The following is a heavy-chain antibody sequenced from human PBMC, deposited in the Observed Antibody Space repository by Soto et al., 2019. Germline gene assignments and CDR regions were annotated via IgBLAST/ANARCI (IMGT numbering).Heavy chain of an antibody. Sequence: SETLSLTCTVSGGSIISYYWSWIRQPPGKGLEWIGYIYYSGSTNYNPSLKSRVTISVDTSKNQFSLKLSSVTAADTAVYYCARLNDSSGYRILGYFDYWGQGTLVTVSS. J-gene: IGHJ4*02. CDR3: ARLNDSSGYRILGYFDY. D-gene: IGHD3-22*01. CDR1: GGSIISYY. CDR2: IYYSGST. V-gene: IGHV4-59*01.